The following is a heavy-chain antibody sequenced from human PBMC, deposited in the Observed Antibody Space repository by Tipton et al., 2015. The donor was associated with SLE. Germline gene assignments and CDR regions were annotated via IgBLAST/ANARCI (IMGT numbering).Heavy chain of an antibody. J-gene: IGHJ4*02. CDR2: IIPSAGST. CDR1: GYTFTSYY. Sequence: QLVQSGAEVKQPGASVKVSCKASGYTFTSYYIHWVRQAPGQGLEWMGIIIPSAGSTNYAQKFQGRVTMTGDTSTSTVYMELSSLTSEDTAVYFCAREESGGYWDYWGQGILVTVSS. CDR3: AREESGGYWDY. D-gene: IGHD2-15*01. V-gene: IGHV1-46*01.